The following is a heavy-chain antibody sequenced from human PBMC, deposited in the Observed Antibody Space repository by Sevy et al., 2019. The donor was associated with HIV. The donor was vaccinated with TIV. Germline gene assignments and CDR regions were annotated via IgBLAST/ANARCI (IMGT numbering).Heavy chain of an antibody. CDR1: GYTFTDYY. Sequence: ASVKVSCKASGYTFTDYYMHWVRQAPGQGVEWMGWNDTNNGNSNSAQKFQGRLTLTSDMSISTAYMELSRLRSDDTAIYFCTQDDIYTHPWEFDWLRHGAMVTVSS. J-gene: IGHJ4*01. D-gene: IGHD1-26*01. CDR2: NDTNNGNS. V-gene: IGHV1-2*02. CDR3: TQDDIYTHPWEFDW.